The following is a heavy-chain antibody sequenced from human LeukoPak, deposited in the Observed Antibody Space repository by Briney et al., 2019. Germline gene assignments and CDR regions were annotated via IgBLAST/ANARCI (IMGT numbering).Heavy chain of an antibody. CDR2: ISYDGSNK. D-gene: IGHD3-3*01. Sequence: GGSLRLSCAASGFTFSSYAMHWVRQAPGKGLEWVAVISYDGSNKYYADSVKGRFTISRDNSKNTLYLQMNSLRAEDTAVYYCARGSPHYYDFWSGPFYGMDVWGQGTTVTVSS. V-gene: IGHV3-30-3*01. J-gene: IGHJ6*02. CDR1: GFTFSSYA. CDR3: ARGSPHYYDFWSGPFYGMDV.